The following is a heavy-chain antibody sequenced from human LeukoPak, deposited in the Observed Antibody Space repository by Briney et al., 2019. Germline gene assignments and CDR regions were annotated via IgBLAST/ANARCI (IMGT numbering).Heavy chain of an antibody. CDR1: GFTFSSYW. J-gene: IGHJ3*02. CDR2: INSDGSST. D-gene: IGHD3-10*01. V-gene: IGHV3-74*01. Sequence: GGSLRLSRAASGFTFSSYWMHWVRQAPGKGLVWVSRINSDGSSTRYADSVKGRFTISRDNSENKLFLQMNSLRAEDTAVYYCARGGFGPSDALDIWGQGTMVTVSS. CDR3: ARGGFGPSDALDI.